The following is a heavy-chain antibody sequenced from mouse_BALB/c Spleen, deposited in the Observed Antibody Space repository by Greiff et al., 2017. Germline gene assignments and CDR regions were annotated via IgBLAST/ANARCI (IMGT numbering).Heavy chain of an antibody. V-gene: IGHV14-4*02. CDR3: NAGNWDVDY. J-gene: IGHJ2*01. D-gene: IGHD4-1*01. Sequence: VQLQQSGAELVKPGASVKLSCTASGFNIKDYYMHWVKQRPEQGLEWIGWIDPENGDTEYAPKFQGKATMTADTSSNTAYLQLSSLTSEDTAVYYCNAGNWDVDYWGQGTTLTVSS. CDR1: GFNIKDYY. CDR2: IDPENGDT.